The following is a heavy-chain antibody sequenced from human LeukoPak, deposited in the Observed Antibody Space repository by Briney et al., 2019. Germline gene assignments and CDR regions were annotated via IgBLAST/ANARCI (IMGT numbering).Heavy chain of an antibody. V-gene: IGHV3-23*01. Sequence: GGSLRLSCADSGFTFSSYAMSWVRQAPGKGPEWVSAISGSGGSTYYADSVKGRFTISRDNSKNTLYLQMNSLRAEDTAVYYCASNGAAAGSFWGQGTLVTVSS. CDR3: ASNGAAAGSF. CDR2: ISGSGGST. J-gene: IGHJ4*02. D-gene: IGHD6-13*01. CDR1: GFTFSSYA.